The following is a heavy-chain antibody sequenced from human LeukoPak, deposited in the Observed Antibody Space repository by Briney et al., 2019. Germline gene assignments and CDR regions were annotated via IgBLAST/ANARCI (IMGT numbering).Heavy chain of an antibody. V-gene: IGHV1-69*04. CDR1: GGTFSSYA. J-gene: IGHJ4*02. CDR3: ARDPRDGYIPLDY. CDR2: IIPILGIA. Sequence: ASVKVSCKASGGTFSSYAISWVRQAPGQGLEWMGRIIPILGIANYAQKFQGRVTITADKSTSTAYMELSSLRSEDTAVYYCARDPRDGYIPLDYWGQGTLVTVSS. D-gene: IGHD5-24*01.